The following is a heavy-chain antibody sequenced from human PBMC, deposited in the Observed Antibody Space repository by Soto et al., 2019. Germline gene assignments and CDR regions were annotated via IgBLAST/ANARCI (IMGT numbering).Heavy chain of an antibody. V-gene: IGHV1-2*02. Sequence: QVQLVQSGAEVKKPGASVKVSCKASGYTFTGYYMHWVRQAPGQGPECMGWINPNSGGTNYAQKFQGRVTITRDMSTSTAYMELSSLRSEDTAVYYCAANYYDSSGYDDYWGQGTLVTVSS. CDR1: GYTFTGYY. CDR3: AANYYDSSGYDDY. D-gene: IGHD3-22*01. CDR2: INPNSGGT. J-gene: IGHJ4*02.